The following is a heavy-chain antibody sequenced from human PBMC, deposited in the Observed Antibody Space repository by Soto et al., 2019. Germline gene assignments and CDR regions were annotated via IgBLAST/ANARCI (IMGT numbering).Heavy chain of an antibody. CDR1: GYIFTDYY. CDR3: TSEDVATGLV. D-gene: IGHD5-12*01. Sequence: ASVKVSCKASGYIFTDYYMHWVRQAPGQELGWMGRIIPNSGDTNYAQKFQGRVTLTRDTSTSTAYMELSSLTFEDTAMYYCTSEDVATGLVWGPGSLVTVSS. V-gene: IGHV1-2*06. J-gene: IGHJ4*02. CDR2: IIPNSGDT.